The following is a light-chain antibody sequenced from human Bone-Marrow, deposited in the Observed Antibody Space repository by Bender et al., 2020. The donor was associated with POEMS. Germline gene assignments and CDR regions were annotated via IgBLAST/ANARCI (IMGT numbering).Light chain of an antibody. CDR1: TSDIGTNT. CDR3: ASWDDSLPGYV. V-gene: IGLV1-44*01. J-gene: IGLJ1*01. CDR2: QSN. Sequence: QSALTQPPSASGTPGQRVTISCSGSTSDIGTNTVNWYQQLPGTAPKLLIYQSNQRPSGVPDRFSGSRSGSSASLAIGGLHSEDEADYYCASWDDSLPGYVFGTATKVTVL.